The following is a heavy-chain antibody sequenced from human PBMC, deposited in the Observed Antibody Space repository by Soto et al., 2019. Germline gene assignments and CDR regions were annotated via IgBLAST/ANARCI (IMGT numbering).Heavy chain of an antibody. CDR1: CYSISSGYY. CDR3: ARGKGRGSGSYNRDDAFDI. D-gene: IGHD1-26*01. J-gene: IGHJ3*02. V-gene: IGHV4-38-2*01. Sequence: PSETLSLTCAVSCYSISSGYYWGWIRQPPGKGLEWIGSIYHSGSTYYNPSLKSRVTISVDTSKNQFSLKLSSVTAADTAVYYCARGKGRGSGSYNRDDAFDIWGQGTMVTVSS. CDR2: IYHSGST.